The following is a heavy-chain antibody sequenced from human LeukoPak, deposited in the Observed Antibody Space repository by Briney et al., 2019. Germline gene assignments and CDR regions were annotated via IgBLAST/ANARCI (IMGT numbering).Heavy chain of an antibody. CDR3: ASAYCGGDCYLGYYYGMDV. V-gene: IGHV4-30-2*01. Sequence: SETLSLTCAVSGGSISSGGYSWSWIRQPPGKGLEWIGYIYHSGSTHYNPSLKSRVTISVDRSKNQFSLKLSSVTAADTAVYYCASAYCGGDCYLGYYYGMDVWGQGTTVTVSS. CDR2: IYHSGST. CDR1: GGSISSGGYS. D-gene: IGHD2-21*02. J-gene: IGHJ6*02.